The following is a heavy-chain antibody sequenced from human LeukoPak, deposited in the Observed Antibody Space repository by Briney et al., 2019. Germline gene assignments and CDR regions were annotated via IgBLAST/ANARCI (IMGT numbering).Heavy chain of an antibody. V-gene: IGHV1-2*02. Sequence: AAVKVSCRASGYTFTGYYMHWVRQAPGQGLEWMGWINPNSGGTNYAQKFQGRVTMTRDTSISTAYMELSRMSSDDTAVYYCARGPSKTPSKVFDYWGKGNLVPVSS. CDR1: GYTFTGYY. CDR3: ARGPSKTPSKVFDY. CDR2: INPNSGGT. J-gene: IGHJ4*02.